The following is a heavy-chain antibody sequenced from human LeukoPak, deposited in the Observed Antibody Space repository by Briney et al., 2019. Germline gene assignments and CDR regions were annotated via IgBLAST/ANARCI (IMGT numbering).Heavy chain of an antibody. J-gene: IGHJ4*02. CDR2: MNPNSGNT. CDR3: ARGPYHYYGSGTDFDY. CDR1: GYTFTSYD. D-gene: IGHD3-10*01. V-gene: IGHV1-8*01. Sequence: ASVKFSCKASGYTFTSYDINWVRQATGQGREWMGWMNPNSGNTGYAQKFQGRVTMTRNTSISTAYMELSSLRSEDTAVYYCARGPYHYYGSGTDFDYWGQGTLVTVSS.